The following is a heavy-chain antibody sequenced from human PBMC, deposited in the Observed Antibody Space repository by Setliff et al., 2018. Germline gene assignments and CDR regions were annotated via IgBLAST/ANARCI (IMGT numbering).Heavy chain of an antibody. CDR2: INPDNGNR. Sequence: GASVKVSCKASGFTLTSHPIHWVRQAPGQRLEWMGWINPDNGNRKYSQRFQGRVTITRDTSASTVFLELSTLRSEDTAVYYCARMAGWESAPRFITIFGVVDYWGQGTLVTVSS. CDR1: GFTLTSHP. J-gene: IGHJ4*02. D-gene: IGHD3-3*01. V-gene: IGHV1-3*01. CDR3: ARMAGWESAPRFITIFGVVDY.